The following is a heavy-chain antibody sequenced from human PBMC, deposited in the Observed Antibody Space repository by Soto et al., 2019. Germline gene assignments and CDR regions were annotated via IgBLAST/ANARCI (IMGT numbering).Heavy chain of an antibody. Sequence: GGSLRLSCAASGFTFSRYSMNWVRQAPGKGLEWVSYISSSSNYIYYADSVKGRFTISRDNAKNSLYLQMNSLRAEDTAVYYCARPLRYFDWLSPPDAFDIWGQGTMVTVSS. V-gene: IGHV3-21*05. D-gene: IGHD3-9*01. J-gene: IGHJ3*02. CDR3: ARPLRYFDWLSPPDAFDI. CDR1: GFTFSRYS. CDR2: ISSSSNYI.